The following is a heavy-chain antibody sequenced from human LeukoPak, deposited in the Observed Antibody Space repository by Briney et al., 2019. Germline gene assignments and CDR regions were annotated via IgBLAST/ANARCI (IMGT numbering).Heavy chain of an antibody. CDR3: AKDPYAILTGYRYLFDS. Sequence: GRSLRLSCAASGFTFSSYAMNWVRQAPGEGLEWVSAISGSGGSTYYADSVKGRFTVSRDNSKNMLYLQINSLRAEDTAVYYCAKDPYAILTGYRYLFDSRGQGSLVTVSS. CDR2: ISGSGGST. CDR1: GFTFSSYA. D-gene: IGHD3-9*01. J-gene: IGHJ4*02. V-gene: IGHV3-23*01.